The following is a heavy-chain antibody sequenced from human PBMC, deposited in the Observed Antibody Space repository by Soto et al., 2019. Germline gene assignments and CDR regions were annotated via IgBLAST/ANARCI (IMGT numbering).Heavy chain of an antibody. CDR3: ARHDCVSSSCYYYYYYGMDV. CDR1: GGTFSSYA. J-gene: IGHJ6*02. D-gene: IGHD2-2*01. Sequence: AASVKVSCKASGGTFSSYAISLVRQAPGQGLEWMGGIIPIFGTANYAQKFQGRVTITADESTSTAYMELSSLRSEDTAVYYCARHDCVSSSCYYYYYYGMDVWGQGTTVTVSS. V-gene: IGHV1-69*13. CDR2: IIPIFGTA.